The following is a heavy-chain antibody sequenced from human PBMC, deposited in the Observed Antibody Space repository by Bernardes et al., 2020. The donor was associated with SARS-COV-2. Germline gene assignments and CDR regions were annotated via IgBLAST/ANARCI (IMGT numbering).Heavy chain of an antibody. D-gene: IGHD3-3*01. CDR2: LYNSGTP. CDR1: GGSMNTPY. CDR3: ARHLSSFWTGVSV. Sequence: SETLSLTCTVSGGSMNTPYWSWIRQLPGPGLAWIGYLYNSGTPHYNPSLKSRAAISVDTSKNQFFLKLTSVTAADTAVYYCARHLSSFWTGVSVWGQGTLVTVSS. V-gene: IGHV4-59*08. J-gene: IGHJ1*01.